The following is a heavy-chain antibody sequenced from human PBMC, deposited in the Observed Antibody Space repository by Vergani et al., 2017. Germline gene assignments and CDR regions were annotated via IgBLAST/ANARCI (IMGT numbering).Heavy chain of an antibody. CDR1: GYTFSNYY. CDR2: INPSGGHT. CDR3: ARGDYGILTGYRY. J-gene: IGHJ4*02. Sequence: QVQVVQSGAEVKKSGASVKVSCKTSGYTFSNYYMHWVRQAPGQGLEWMGIINPSGGHTNYAPKFQGRVTMTRATSTSTVYMELSSLRSEYTAIYYGARGDYGILTGYRYWGQGTLVTVSA. D-gene: IGHD3-9*01. V-gene: IGHV1-46*03.